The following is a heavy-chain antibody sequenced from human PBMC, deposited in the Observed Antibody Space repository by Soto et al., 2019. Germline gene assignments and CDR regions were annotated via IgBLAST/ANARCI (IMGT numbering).Heavy chain of an antibody. Sequence: ASVKVSCKASGYTFTSYYMHWVRQAPGQGREWMGIINPSGGSTSYAQKLQGRVTMTRDTSTSTVYMELSSLRSEDTAVYYCARDMTTVVTSRYSYGMEVLGQGTRVNVSS. CDR3: ARDMTTVVTSRYSYGMEV. CDR2: INPSGGST. D-gene: IGHD4-17*01. J-gene: IGHJ6*01. CDR1: GYTFTSYY. V-gene: IGHV1-46*01.